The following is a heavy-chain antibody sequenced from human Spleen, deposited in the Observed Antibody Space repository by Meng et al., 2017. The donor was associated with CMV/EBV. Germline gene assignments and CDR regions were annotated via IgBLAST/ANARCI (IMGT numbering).Heavy chain of an antibody. CDR3: ARGYQLPDSERDGMDV. Sequence: GGSLRLSCAASGFTFSSYAMTWVRQAPGEGLEWVANINQDGSQKNYVDSVKGRFTISRDNAKNSLFLQMNSLRSDDTAVYYCARGYQLPDSERDGMDVWGQGTTVTVSS. J-gene: IGHJ6*02. CDR1: GFTFSSYA. V-gene: IGHV3-7*03. CDR2: INQDGSQK. D-gene: IGHD2-2*01.